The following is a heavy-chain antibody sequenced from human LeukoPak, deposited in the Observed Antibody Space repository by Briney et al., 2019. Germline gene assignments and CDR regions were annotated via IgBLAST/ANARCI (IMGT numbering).Heavy chain of an antibody. J-gene: IGHJ1*01. Sequence: ASVKVSCKASGYTFTGYYMHWVRQAPGQGLEWMGRINPNSGGTNYAQKFQGRVTMTRDTSISTAYMELSRLRSDDTAVYYCARGIEGDHVSEYFQHWGQGTLVTVSS. CDR3: ARGIEGDHVSEYFQH. D-gene: IGHD2-21*02. V-gene: IGHV1-2*06. CDR2: INPNSGGT. CDR1: GYTFTGYY.